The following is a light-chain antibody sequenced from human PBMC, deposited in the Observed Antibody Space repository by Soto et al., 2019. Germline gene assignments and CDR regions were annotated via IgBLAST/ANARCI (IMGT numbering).Light chain of an antibody. CDR2: LAS. CDR1: QSIDNW. CDR3: QHYYGYSWA. V-gene: IGKV1-5*03. Sequence: DIQMTQSPSTLSASLGDRVTITCRASQSIDNWLAWFQQKPGKVPKVLIYLASNLEGGVPSRFSGSRSGTEFTLTISSLQSDDFATYYCQHYYGYSWAFGQGTKVDIK. J-gene: IGKJ1*01.